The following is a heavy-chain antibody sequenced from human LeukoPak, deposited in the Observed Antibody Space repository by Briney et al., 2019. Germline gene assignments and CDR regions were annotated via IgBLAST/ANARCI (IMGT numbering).Heavy chain of an antibody. CDR3: ARCNAAYYYGMDV. CDR1: GFTFSSFG. D-gene: IGHD2/OR15-2a*01. CDR2: ISYDGSNK. J-gene: IGHJ6*02. V-gene: IGHV3-30*03. Sequence: GGSLRLSCAASGFTFSSFGMHWVRQAPGKGLEWVAVISYDGSNKYHADSVKGRFTISRDNSKNTLYLQMNSLRAEDTAVYYCARCNAAYYYGMDVWGQGTTVTVSS.